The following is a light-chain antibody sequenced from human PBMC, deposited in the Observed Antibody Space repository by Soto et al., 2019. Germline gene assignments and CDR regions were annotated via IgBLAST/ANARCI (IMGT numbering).Light chain of an antibody. CDR3: QQYNNWVT. J-gene: IGKJ3*01. CDR1: QSVSSN. CDR2: GAS. Sequence: EIVMTQSPTTLSVSPGERATLSCRASQSVSSNLACYQQKPGQAPRLLIYGASTRATGIPARFSGSGSGTEFTLTISSLQSEDFAVYYCQQYNNWVTFGPGTKVDI. V-gene: IGKV3-15*01.